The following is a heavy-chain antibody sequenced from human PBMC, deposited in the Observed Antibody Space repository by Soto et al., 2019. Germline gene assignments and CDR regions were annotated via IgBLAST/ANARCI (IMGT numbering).Heavy chain of an antibody. CDR1: GGTFGSYA. Sequence: ASVKVSCKASGGTFGSYAITWVRRAPGQGLEWLGGIIPILNSPAYAQKFQARVVITADEITNTAYMELNSLRFDDTAVYYCAREAPCCTSATCPKFYDMDVWGQGTTVTVSS. CDR2: IIPILNSP. CDR3: AREAPCCTSATCPKFYDMDV. J-gene: IGHJ6*02. D-gene: IGHD1-26*01. V-gene: IGHV1-69*13.